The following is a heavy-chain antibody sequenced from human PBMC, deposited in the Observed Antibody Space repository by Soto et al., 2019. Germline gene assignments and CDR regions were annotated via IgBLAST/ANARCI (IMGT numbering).Heavy chain of an antibody. Sequence: QLQLQESGSGLVKPSQTLALTCAVSGGSISSGGYSWSWIRQPPGKGLEWIGYIYHSGSTYYNPSHKTRVTISVARSNNQFSTQLSSVTSADTAVYYCAAGGGLPRYYWGQGTLVTVSS. CDR1: GGSISSGGYS. CDR2: IYHSGST. D-gene: IGHD5-12*01. CDR3: AAGGGLPRYY. J-gene: IGHJ4*02. V-gene: IGHV4-30-2*01.